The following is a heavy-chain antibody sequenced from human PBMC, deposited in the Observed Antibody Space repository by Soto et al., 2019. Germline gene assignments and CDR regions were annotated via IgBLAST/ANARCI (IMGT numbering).Heavy chain of an antibody. Sequence: EVQLVPSGSEMRAPGESLKISCQGSGYNFATFWIGWVRQMPGKGLEWMGVIYPDDSDTRYNPSFRGQVTFSADKSINTAYLQWDSLKASDTAMYFCVRQRSSGSYHHRAVDSWGQGTLVTVSS. V-gene: IGHV5-51*01. CDR3: VRQRSSGSYHHRAVDS. CDR2: IYPDDSDT. CDR1: GYNFATFW. J-gene: IGHJ4*02. D-gene: IGHD3-10*01.